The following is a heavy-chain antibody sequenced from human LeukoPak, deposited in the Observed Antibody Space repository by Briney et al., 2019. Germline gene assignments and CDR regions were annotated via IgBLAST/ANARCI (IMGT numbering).Heavy chain of an antibody. Sequence: GGSLRLSCAASELSFYNFCMSGGRQAPGKGREWVANINQEGSKEYYVDSVKGRFTISRDNAKNSLYLQMNSLRAEDTAVYYCARAGGSGTVDYWGHGTLVTVSS. CDR2: INQEGSKE. V-gene: IGHV3-7*01. D-gene: IGHD3-10*01. CDR3: ARAGGSGTVDY. CDR1: ELSFYNFC. J-gene: IGHJ4*01.